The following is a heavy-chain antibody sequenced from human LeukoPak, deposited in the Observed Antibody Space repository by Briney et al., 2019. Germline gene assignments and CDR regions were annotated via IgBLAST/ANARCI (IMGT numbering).Heavy chain of an antibody. V-gene: IGHV4-61*02. CDR3: ARSWDFPDAFDI. J-gene: IGHJ3*02. CDR2: IYTSGST. D-gene: IGHD1-26*01. Sequence: SETLSLTSTVSGGSFSSCNYYWSWIWQPAGKGLEWIGRIYTSGSTKYNPSLKSRVTISVDTSKNQFSLRLSSVTAADTAVYYCARSWDFPDAFDIWGQGTMVTVSS. CDR1: GGSFSSCNYY.